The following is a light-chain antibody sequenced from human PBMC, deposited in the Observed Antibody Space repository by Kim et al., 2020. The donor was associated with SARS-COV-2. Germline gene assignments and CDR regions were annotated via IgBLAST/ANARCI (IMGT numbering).Light chain of an antibody. V-gene: IGKV3-20*01. CDR2: GAS. CDR1: QSVSSIY. CDR3: QQYGNSPRT. Sequence: SPGEGATLSCRASQSVSSIYLAWYQQKPGQAPRLLIYGASSRATGIPDRFSGSGSGTDFTLTISRLEPEDFAVYYCQQYGNSPRTFGQGTRLEIK. J-gene: IGKJ5*01.